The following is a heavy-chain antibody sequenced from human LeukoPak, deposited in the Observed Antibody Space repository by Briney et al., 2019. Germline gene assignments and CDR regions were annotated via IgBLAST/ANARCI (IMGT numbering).Heavy chain of an antibody. CDR2: IYYSGST. CDR3: ARDRRSFHAFDI. J-gene: IGHJ3*02. V-gene: IGHV4-59*01. D-gene: IGHD1-26*01. CDR1: GGSISSYY. Sequence: ASETLSLTCTVSGGSISSYYWSWIRQPPGKGLEWIGYIYYSGSTNYNPSLKSRVTISVDTSKNQFSLKLSSVTAADTAVYYCARDRRSFHAFDIWGQGTMVTVSS.